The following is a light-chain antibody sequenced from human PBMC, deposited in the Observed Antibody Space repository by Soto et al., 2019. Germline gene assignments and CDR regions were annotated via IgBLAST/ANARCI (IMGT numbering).Light chain of an antibody. V-gene: IGKV3-20*01. Sequence: EIVLTQSPGTLSLSPGERATLSCRASQSVSSSYLAWYQQKPGQAPRLLIYGASSSATVIPDRFSGSGSGTDFTLTISRLEPEDFAVYYCQQYDSSPKTFAQGTKVEIK. CDR2: GAS. J-gene: IGKJ1*01. CDR1: QSVSSSY. CDR3: QQYDSSPKT.